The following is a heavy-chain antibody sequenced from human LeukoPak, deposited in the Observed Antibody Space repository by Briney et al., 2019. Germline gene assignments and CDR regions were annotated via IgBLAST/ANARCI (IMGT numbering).Heavy chain of an antibody. CDR2: ISYDGSNK. CDR1: GFTFSSYG. J-gene: IGHJ4*02. CDR3: AKEYSGYDFFDY. V-gene: IGHV3-30*18. D-gene: IGHD5-12*01. Sequence: GGSLILACAASGFTFSSYGMHWGRQAPGKVLEWVAVISYDGSNKYYADSVKGRFTISRDNSKNTLYLQMNSLRAEDTAVYYCAKEYSGYDFFDYWGQGTLVTVSS.